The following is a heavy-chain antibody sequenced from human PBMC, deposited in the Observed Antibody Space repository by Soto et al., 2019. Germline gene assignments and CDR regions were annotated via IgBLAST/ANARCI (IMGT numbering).Heavy chain of an antibody. J-gene: IGHJ4*02. V-gene: IGHV3-74*01. CDR1: GFTFSSYW. CDR3: ARDVSNSVDY. Sequence: EVQLVESGGGLVQPGGSLRLSCAASGFTFSSYWMHWVRQVPGKGLVWVSRIGSNGRSTNYADSVKGRFTISSDNAKNTLFLQMNSLRAEDTAVYYCARDVSNSVDYWGQGTLVTVSS. D-gene: IGHD4-4*01. CDR2: IGSNGRST.